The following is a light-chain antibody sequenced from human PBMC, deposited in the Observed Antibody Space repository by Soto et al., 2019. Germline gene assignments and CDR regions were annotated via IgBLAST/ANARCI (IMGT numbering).Light chain of an antibody. J-gene: IGKJ4*01. Sequence: EIVMTQSPATLSVSPGERATLSCRASQSVYSNLAWYQQKPGQAPRLLIYGTSTRATGIPARFSGSVSGTEFSLTISSLHSEDFAVYYCQQYNNWPLSVGGGTKVEIK. CDR3: QQYNNWPLS. CDR2: GTS. CDR1: QSVYSN. V-gene: IGKV3-15*01.